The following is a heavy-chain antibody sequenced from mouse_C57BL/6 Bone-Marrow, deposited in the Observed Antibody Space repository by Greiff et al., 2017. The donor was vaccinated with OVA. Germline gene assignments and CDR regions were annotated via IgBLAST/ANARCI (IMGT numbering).Heavy chain of an antibody. V-gene: IGHV1-61*01. CDR1: GYTFTSYW. CDR3: ARDPLFDY. J-gene: IGHJ2*01. Sequence: LQQSGAELVRPGSSVKLSCKASGYTFTSYWMDWVKQRPGQGLEWIGNIYPSDSETHYNQKFKDKATLTVDKSSSTAYMQLSSLTSEDSAVYYCARDPLFDYWGQGTTLTVSS. CDR2: IYPSDSET.